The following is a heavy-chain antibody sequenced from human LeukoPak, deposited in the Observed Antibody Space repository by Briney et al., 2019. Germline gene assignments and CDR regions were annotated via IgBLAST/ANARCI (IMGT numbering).Heavy chain of an antibody. CDR1: GGTFSSYA. J-gene: IGHJ4*02. V-gene: IGHV1-69*13. Sequence: SVKVSCKASGGTFSSYAISWVRQAPGQGLEWMGGIIPIFGTANYAQKFQGRVTITADESTSTAYMELSSLRSDDTAVYYCARDSSPFHQLLYEDDVRGDYWGQGTLVTVSS. CDR3: ARDSSPFHQLLYEDDVRGDY. CDR2: IIPIFGTA. D-gene: IGHD2-2*02.